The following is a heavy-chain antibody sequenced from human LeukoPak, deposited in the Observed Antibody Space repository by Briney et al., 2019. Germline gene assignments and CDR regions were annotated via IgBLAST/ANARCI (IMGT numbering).Heavy chain of an antibody. V-gene: IGHV5-51*01. CDR3: ARHNVDCSSTSCYSWFDP. CDR2: IYPGDSDT. CDR1: GYSFTSYW. Sequence: GESLKISCNGSGYSFTSYWIGWVRQMPGKGLEWMGIIYPGDSDTRYSPSFQGQVTISADKSISTAYLQWSSLKASDTAMYYCARHNVDCSSTSCYSWFDPWGQGTLVTVSS. J-gene: IGHJ5*02. D-gene: IGHD2-2*01.